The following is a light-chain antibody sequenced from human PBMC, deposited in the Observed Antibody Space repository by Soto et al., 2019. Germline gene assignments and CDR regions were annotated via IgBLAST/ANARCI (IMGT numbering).Light chain of an antibody. CDR2: GVS. CDR1: QSPSGNY. J-gene: IGKJ2*01. V-gene: IGKV3-20*01. Sequence: EIVLTQSPGTLSLSPGERATLSCRASQSPSGNYLAWYQQKPGQAPRLLIFGVSSRATGIPDRFSGSGSGTDFTLTISRLEHEDFAVYYGHHYCSSPYTFGRGTKLEIK. CDR3: HHYCSSPYT.